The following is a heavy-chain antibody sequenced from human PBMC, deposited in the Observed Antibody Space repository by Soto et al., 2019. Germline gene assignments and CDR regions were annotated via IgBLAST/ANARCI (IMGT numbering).Heavy chain of an antibody. CDR1: GFTFSDYY. V-gene: IGHV3-11*01. CDR2: ISSSDNII. Sequence: QVQLVESGGGLVKPGGSLRLSCAASGFTFSDYYMSWIRQAPGKGLEWVSYISSSDNIIYYADSVKGRFTISRDNAKHSLYLQMNSLRAEDTAVYYCSRDRGDSDSSGYFDFWGQGPLVTVSS. J-gene: IGHJ4*02. CDR3: SRDRGDSDSSGYFDF. D-gene: IGHD3-22*01.